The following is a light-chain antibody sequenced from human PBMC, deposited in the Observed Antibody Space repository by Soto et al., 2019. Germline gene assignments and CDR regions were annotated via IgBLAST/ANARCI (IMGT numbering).Light chain of an antibody. CDR2: DAS. J-gene: IGKJ3*01. V-gene: IGKV3-11*01. Sequence: ESVLTQSPATLSLSPGERATLSCRASQSVSSYLAWYQQKPGQAPRLLIYDASNRATGIPARFSGSGSGTDFTLTISSLEPEDFAVYYCQQRSNWSFTFGPGTKVDIK. CDR3: QQRSNWSFT. CDR1: QSVSSY.